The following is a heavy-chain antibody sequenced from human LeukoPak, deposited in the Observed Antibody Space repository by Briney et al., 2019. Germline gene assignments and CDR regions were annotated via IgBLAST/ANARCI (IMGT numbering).Heavy chain of an antibody. CDR3: ARAGSRIAVAGYSQDFQH. J-gene: IGHJ1*01. V-gene: IGHV1-2*02. D-gene: IGHD6-19*01. CDR2: INPNSGGT. CDR1: GYTFTGYY. Sequence: ASVKVSCKASGYTFTGYYMHWVRQAPGQGLEWMGWINPNSGGTNYAQKFQGRVTMTRDTSISTAYMELSRLRSDDTAVYYCARAGSRIAVAGYSQDFQHWGQGNLVTVSS.